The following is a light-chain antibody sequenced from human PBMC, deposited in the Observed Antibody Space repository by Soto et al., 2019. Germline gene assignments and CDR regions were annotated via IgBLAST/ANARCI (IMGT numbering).Light chain of an antibody. CDR3: QSYDSSLSGSV. Sequence: QTVVTQPPSVSGAPGQRVTISCTGSSSYIGAGYDVHWYQQLPGTVPKLLIYGNSNRPSGVPDRFSGSKSGTSASLAITGLQAEDEADYYCQSYDSSLSGSVFGGGTKLTVL. V-gene: IGLV1-40*01. CDR1: SSYIGAGYD. CDR2: GNS. J-gene: IGLJ2*01.